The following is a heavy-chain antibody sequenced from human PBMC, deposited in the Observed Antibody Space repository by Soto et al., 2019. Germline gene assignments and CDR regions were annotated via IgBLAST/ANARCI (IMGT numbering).Heavy chain of an antibody. D-gene: IGHD2-2*01. J-gene: IGHJ6*02. CDR3: ARHARSTSLLSDYYYGMDV. Sequence: GESLTISCKGAGYSFTSYWIGWVSKMPGKGLEWMGIIYPGDSDTRYSPSFQGQVTISADKSISTAYLQWSSLKASDTAMYYCARHARSTSLLSDYYYGMDVWGQGTTVTVSS. CDR1: GYSFTSYW. V-gene: IGHV5-51*01. CDR2: IYPGDSDT.